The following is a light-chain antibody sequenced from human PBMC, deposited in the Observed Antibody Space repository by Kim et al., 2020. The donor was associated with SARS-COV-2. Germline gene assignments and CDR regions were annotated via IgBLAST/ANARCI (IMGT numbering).Light chain of an antibody. CDR2: AAS. J-gene: IGKJ2*01. Sequence: SASVGDRVTITCRASQDISSWLAWYQQKPGKAPKLLIYAASRLQSWVPSRFSGSVSGTDFTLTISSLQPEDFATYYCQQANSFPYTFGQGTKLEI. V-gene: IGKV1-12*01. CDR1: QDISSW. CDR3: QQANSFPYT.